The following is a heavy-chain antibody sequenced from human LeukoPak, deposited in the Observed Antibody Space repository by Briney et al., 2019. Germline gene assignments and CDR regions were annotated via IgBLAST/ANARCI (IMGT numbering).Heavy chain of an antibody. J-gene: IGHJ3*02. CDR3: ASHQTPIFSPDAFDI. Sequence: SVKVSCKASGGTFSSYAISWVRQAPGQGLEWMGGIIPIFGTANYAQKFQGRVTITTDESTSTAYMELSSLRSEDTAVYYCASHQTPIFSPDAFDIWGQGTMVTVSS. D-gene: IGHD2-15*01. CDR1: GGTFSSYA. V-gene: IGHV1-69*05. CDR2: IIPIFGTA.